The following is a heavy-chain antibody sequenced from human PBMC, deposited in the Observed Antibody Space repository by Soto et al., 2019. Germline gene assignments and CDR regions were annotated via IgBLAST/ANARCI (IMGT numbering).Heavy chain of an antibody. Sequence: PGGSLRLSCTASGFTFGDYAMSWVRQAPGKGLEWVGFIRSKAYGGTTEYAASVKGRFTISRDDSKSIAYLQMNSLKTEDTAVYYCTRNFYGDRPGMDVWGQGTTVTVSS. V-gene: IGHV3-49*04. D-gene: IGHD4-17*01. CDR3: TRNFYGDRPGMDV. CDR1: GFTFGDYA. CDR2: IRSKAYGGTT. J-gene: IGHJ6*02.